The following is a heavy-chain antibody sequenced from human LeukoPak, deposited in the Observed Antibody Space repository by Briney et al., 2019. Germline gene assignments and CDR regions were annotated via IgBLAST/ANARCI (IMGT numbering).Heavy chain of an antibody. V-gene: IGHV4-61*02. CDR3: ARDYGYSYGFYYYYMDV. J-gene: IGHJ6*03. CDR1: GGSISSGGYY. Sequence: SQTLSLTCTVSGGSISSGGYYWSWIRQPAGKGLEWIGRIYTSGSTNYNPSLKSRVTISVDTSKNQFSLKLSSVTAADTAVYYCARDYGYSYGFYYYYMDVWGKGTTVTVSS. D-gene: IGHD5-18*01. CDR2: IYTSGST.